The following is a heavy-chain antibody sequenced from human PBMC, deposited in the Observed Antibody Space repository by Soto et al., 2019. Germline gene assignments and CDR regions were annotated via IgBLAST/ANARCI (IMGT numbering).Heavy chain of an antibody. Sequence: EVQLVESGGGLVQPGGSLRLSCAASGFTFSSYSMNWVRQAPGKGLEWVSYISSSSSTIYYADSVKGRFTISRDNAKNTLDLQMNSLRAEDTAVYYCARDSGYSYGPLDYFGQGTLVTVSS. CDR2: ISSSSSTI. CDR1: GFTFSSYS. D-gene: IGHD5-18*01. J-gene: IGHJ4*02. V-gene: IGHV3-48*01. CDR3: ARDSGYSYGPLDY.